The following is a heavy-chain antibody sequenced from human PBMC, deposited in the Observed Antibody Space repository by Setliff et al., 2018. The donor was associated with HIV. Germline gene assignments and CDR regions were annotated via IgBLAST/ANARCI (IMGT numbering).Heavy chain of an antibody. D-gene: IGHD3-3*02. J-gene: IGHJ5*02. Sequence: PGESLRLSCEASGFTFGDYWLIWVRQAPGKGPEWVASVNEDGSRKYHGASVRGRFTISRDNAKKSLYLQMNSLRAEDTAVYYCARGLERTNSLFGVVSIWFDPWGPGTLVTVSS. CDR2: VNEDGSRK. V-gene: IGHV3-7*03. CDR1: GFTFGDYW. CDR3: ARGLERTNSLFGVVSIWFDP.